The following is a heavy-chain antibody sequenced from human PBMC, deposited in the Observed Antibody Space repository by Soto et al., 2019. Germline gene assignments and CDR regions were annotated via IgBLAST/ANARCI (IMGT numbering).Heavy chain of an antibody. CDR3: ARGGQYYDMSTYYFDY. J-gene: IGHJ4*02. D-gene: IGHD3-22*01. V-gene: IGHV4-34*01. CDR2: INHSGST. CDR1: GGSFSGYY. Sequence: PSETLSLTCAVYGGSFSGYYWSWIRQPPGKGLEWIGEINHSGSTNYNPSLKSRVTISVDTSTSEFSLSLYYVTAADTAVYYCARGGQYYDMSTYYFDYWGPGTLVTVSS.